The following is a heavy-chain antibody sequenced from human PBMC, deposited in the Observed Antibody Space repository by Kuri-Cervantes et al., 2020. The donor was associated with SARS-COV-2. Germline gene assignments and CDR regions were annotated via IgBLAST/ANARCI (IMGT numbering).Heavy chain of an antibody. CDR3: ARQVELSLDEYGMDI. Sequence: GSLRLSCSVSGASISSNTYYWGWIRQPPGKGLEWIGSVSYTGSTYLNPSLKSRVTISVHTSKTQFSLNLSSVTVADTAVYYCARQVELSLDEYGMDIWGQGTTVTVSS. D-gene: IGHD1-7*01. V-gene: IGHV4-39*01. CDR2: VSYTGST. J-gene: IGHJ6*02. CDR1: GASISSNTYY.